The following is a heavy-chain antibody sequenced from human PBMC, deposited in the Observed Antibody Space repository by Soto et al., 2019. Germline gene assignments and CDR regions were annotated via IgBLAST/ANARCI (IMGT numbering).Heavy chain of an antibody. Sequence: QVQLVESGGGVVQPGRSLRLSCAASGFPFTTYGMHWVREGPGKGLEWVAVISYDGSNKYYADSVKGRFTISRDNSKNPLYLQLNSQRPEDPALYYCVGGQYYFDYRGQGTLVTVSS. CDR2: ISYDGSNK. CDR3: VGGQYYFDY. D-gene: IGHD3-10*01. J-gene: IGHJ4*02. V-gene: IGHV3-30*03. CDR1: GFPFTTYG.